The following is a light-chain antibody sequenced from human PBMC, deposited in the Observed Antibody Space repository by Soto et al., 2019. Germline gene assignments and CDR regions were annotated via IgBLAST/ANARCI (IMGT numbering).Light chain of an antibody. Sequence: QPVLTQPPSVSGAPGQRVTISCTGSSSNIGAGYDVHWYQQLPGTAPKLLIYGNNNRPSGVPDRFSDSKSDTSASLAITGLQAEDAADYYCQSYDASLSGRVVFGGGTKVTVL. J-gene: IGLJ2*01. CDR1: SSNIGAGYD. V-gene: IGLV1-40*01. CDR2: GNN. CDR3: QSYDASLSGRVV.